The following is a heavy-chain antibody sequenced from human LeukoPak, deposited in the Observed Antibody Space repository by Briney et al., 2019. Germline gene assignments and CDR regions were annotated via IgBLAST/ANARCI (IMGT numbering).Heavy chain of an antibody. Sequence: SETLSPTCAVYGGSFSGYYWSWIRQPPGKGLEWIGEINHSGSTNYDPSLKSRVTISVDTSKNQFSLKLSSVTAADTAVYYCARGGSSISCYAGCYYGMDVWGQGTTVTVSS. CDR1: GGSFSGYY. CDR2: INHSGST. CDR3: ARGGSSISCYAGCYYGMDV. V-gene: IGHV4-34*01. J-gene: IGHJ6*02. D-gene: IGHD2-2*01.